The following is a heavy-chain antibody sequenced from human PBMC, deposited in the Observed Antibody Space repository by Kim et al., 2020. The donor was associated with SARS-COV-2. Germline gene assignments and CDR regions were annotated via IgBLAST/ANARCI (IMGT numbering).Heavy chain of an antibody. CDR1: GYTLTELS. D-gene: IGHD3-3*01. CDR3: ATGRYYDFWSGYYFD. Sequence: ASVKVSCKVSGYTLTELSMHWVRQAPGKGLEWMGGFDPEDGETIYAQKFQGRVTMTEDTSTDTAYMELSSLRSEDTAVYYCATGRYYDFWSGYYFDWGQGTLVTVSS. V-gene: IGHV1-24*01. J-gene: IGHJ4*02. CDR2: FDPEDGET.